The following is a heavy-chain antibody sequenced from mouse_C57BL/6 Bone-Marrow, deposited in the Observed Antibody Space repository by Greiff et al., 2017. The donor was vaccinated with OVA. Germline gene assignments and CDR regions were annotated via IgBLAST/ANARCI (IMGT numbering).Heavy chain of an antibody. CDR2: ISNGGGST. D-gene: IGHD2-1*01. Sequence: EVQGVESGGGLVQPGGSLKLSCAASGFTFSDYYMYWVRQTPEKRLEWVAYISNGGGSTYYPDTVKGRFTISRDNAKNTLYLQMSRLKSEDTAMYYCARHRGNYQAWFAYWGQGTLVTVSA. V-gene: IGHV5-12*01. CDR1: GFTFSDYY. J-gene: IGHJ3*01. CDR3: ARHRGNYQAWFAY.